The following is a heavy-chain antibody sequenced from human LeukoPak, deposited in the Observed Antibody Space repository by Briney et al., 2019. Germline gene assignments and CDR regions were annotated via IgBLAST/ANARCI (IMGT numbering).Heavy chain of an antibody. CDR2: IYYSGST. J-gene: IGHJ5*02. V-gene: IGHV4-59*01. CDR3: ARDYDDFWSGYSPAGWFDP. D-gene: IGHD3-3*01. Sequence: PSETLSLTCNVSGGSISSYYWSWIRQPPGRGLEWIGYIYYSGSTNYNPSLKSRITISVDTSKNQFFLNLRSVTAADTAVYYCARDYDDFWSGYSPAGWFDPWGQGTLVTVSS. CDR1: GGSISSYY.